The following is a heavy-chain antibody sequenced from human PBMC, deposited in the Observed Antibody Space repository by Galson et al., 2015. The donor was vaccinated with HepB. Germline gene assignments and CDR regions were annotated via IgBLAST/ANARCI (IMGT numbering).Heavy chain of an antibody. CDR3: ARCYYGDCFFDY. CDR1: GFTFSDYS. CDR2: IRSKPYGGTT. V-gene: IGHV3-49*03. J-gene: IGHJ4*02. Sequence: SLRLSCAASGFTFSDYSVSWFRQAPGKGLEWISFIRSKPYGGTTEYAASVEDRFTISRDDSKSIAYLQMNSLKVEDTAVYYCARCYYGDCFFDYWGQGTPVTVSS. D-gene: IGHD4-17*01.